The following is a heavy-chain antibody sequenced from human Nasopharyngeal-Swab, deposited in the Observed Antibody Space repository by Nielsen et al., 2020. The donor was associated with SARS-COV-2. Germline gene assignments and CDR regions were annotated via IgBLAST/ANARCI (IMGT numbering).Heavy chain of an antibody. Sequence: GGSLRLSCAASGFIVSNTYMSWVRQAPGKGLEWVSLLYSGGNTYYTDSVKGRFTVSRDKSKNSLYLQMNSLRAEDTAVYYCAREVPYSGHDDAFDIWGQGTMVTVSA. V-gene: IGHV3-53*01. D-gene: IGHD5-12*01. CDR1: GFIVSNTY. CDR2: LYSGGNT. CDR3: AREVPYSGHDDAFDI. J-gene: IGHJ3*02.